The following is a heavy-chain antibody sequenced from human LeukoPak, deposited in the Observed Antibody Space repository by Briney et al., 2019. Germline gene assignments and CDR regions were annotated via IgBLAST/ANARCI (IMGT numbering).Heavy chain of an antibody. CDR1: GGSIRSSSYY. V-gene: IGHV4-39*07. CDR3: ARGSGSYVY. D-gene: IGHD1-26*01. CDR2: IYYSGST. J-gene: IGHJ4*02. Sequence: SETLSLTCTVPGGSIRSSSYYLAWIRQPPGKGLEWIGSIYYSGSTYYNPSLKSRVTISVDTSKNQFSLKLSSVTAADTAVYYCARGSGSYVYWGQGTLVTVSS.